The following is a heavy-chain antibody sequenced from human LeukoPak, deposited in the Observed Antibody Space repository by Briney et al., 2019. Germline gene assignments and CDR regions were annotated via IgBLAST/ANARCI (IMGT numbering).Heavy chain of an antibody. V-gene: IGHV3-53*01. Sequence: GGSLRLSCAASGFTVSSNYMSWVRQAPGKGLEWVSVIYSGGSTYYADSVKGRFTISRDNSKNTLYLQMNSLRAEDTAVYYCARLGVTYYYDSSPYGMDVWGQGTTVTVSS. CDR1: GFTVSSNY. D-gene: IGHD3-22*01. CDR2: IYSGGST. J-gene: IGHJ6*02. CDR3: ARLGVTYYYDSSPYGMDV.